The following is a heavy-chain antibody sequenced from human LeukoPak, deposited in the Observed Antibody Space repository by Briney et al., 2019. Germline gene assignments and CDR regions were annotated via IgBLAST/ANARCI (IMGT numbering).Heavy chain of an antibody. CDR1: GFTFSSYG. Sequence: GWSLRLSCAASGFTFSSYGMHWVRQAPGKGLEWVAGISYDGSNKYYADSVKGRFTISRDNSKDTLHLQMNSLRVEDTAVYYCAKEGGAATNYGMDVWGQGTTVTVSS. J-gene: IGHJ6*02. D-gene: IGHD1-26*01. V-gene: IGHV3-30*18. CDR2: ISYDGSNK. CDR3: AKEGGAATNYGMDV.